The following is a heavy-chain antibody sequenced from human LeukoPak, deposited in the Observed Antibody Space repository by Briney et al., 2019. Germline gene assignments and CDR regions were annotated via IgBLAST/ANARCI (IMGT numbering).Heavy chain of an antibody. V-gene: IGHV1-3*01. J-gene: IGHJ4*02. Sequence: ASVKVSCKASGYTFTSYAMHWVRQAPGQRLEWMGWINAGNGNTKYSQKFQGRVTITRDTSASTAYMELSSLRSEDTAVYYCARATRQRGWFIDYWGQGTLVTVSS. CDR2: INAGNGNT. D-gene: IGHD6-19*01. CDR1: GYTFTSYA. CDR3: ARATRQRGWFIDY.